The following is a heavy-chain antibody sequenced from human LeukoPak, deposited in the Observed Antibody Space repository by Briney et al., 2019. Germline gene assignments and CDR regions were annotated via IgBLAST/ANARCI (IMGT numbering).Heavy chain of an antibody. CDR3: ARRRTAAAGRLNWFDP. CDR2: IYPGDSDT. D-gene: IGHD6-13*01. J-gene: IGHJ5*02. CDR1: GYSLTSYW. Sequence: GESLKISCKGSGYSLTSYWIGWVRQMPGKGLEWMGIIYPGDSDTRYSPSFQGQVTISADKSISTAYLQWSSLKASDTAMYYCARRRTAAAGRLNWFDPWGQGTLVSVSS. V-gene: IGHV5-51*01.